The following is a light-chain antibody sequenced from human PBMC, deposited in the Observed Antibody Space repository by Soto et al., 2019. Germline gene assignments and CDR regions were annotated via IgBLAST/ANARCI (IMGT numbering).Light chain of an antibody. Sequence: EIVMTQSPATLSVSPGERATLSCRASQSVSGNLAWYQQKPGQAPRRLIYAASTRATGIPARFSGSGSGTEFTLTISSMQSEDFAAYYCQQYNNGPPITFGHGTKVDIK. CDR2: AAS. J-gene: IGKJ3*01. CDR3: QQYNNGPPIT. V-gene: IGKV3-15*01. CDR1: QSVSGN.